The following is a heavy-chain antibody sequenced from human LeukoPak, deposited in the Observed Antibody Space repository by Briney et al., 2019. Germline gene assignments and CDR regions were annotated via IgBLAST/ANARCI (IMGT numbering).Heavy chain of an antibody. Sequence: GGSLRLSCAASGFTISSYGMHWVRQAPGKGLEWVAVIWYDGSNKYYADSVKGRFTITRDNPKNTLYLQMNSLRAEDTAVYYCAREDTAMVGPFDYWGQGTLVTVSS. J-gene: IGHJ4*02. CDR3: AREDTAMVGPFDY. CDR1: GFTISSYG. D-gene: IGHD5-18*01. CDR2: IWYDGSNK. V-gene: IGHV3-33*01.